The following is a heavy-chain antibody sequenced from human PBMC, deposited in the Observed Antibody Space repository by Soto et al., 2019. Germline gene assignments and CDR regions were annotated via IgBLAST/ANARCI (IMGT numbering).Heavy chain of an antibody. V-gene: IGHV3-33*01. J-gene: IGHJ2*01. CDR2: IWYDGSNK. Sequence: QVQLVESGGGVVQPGRSLRLSCAASGFTFSSYGMHWVRQAPGKGLEWVAVIWYDGSNKYYADSVKGRFTISRDNSKNTLYLQMNSLRAEDTAVHYCAATGDQGYFDLCGRGTLVTVSS. CDR1: GFTFSSYG. D-gene: IGHD7-27*01. CDR3: AATGDQGYFDL.